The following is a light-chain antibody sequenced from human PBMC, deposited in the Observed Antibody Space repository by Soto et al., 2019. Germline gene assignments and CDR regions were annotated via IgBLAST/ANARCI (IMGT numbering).Light chain of an antibody. CDR3: QQYGSSPRT. Sequence: EIVLTQSPGTLSLSPGESATLSCRASQSVSSSYLAWYQQKPGQAPRLLIYGASSRATGIPDEFSGSGSGTDFTLTISRLEPEDFAVYYCQQYGSSPRTFGQGTKVEIK. J-gene: IGKJ1*01. CDR1: QSVSSSY. CDR2: GAS. V-gene: IGKV3-20*01.